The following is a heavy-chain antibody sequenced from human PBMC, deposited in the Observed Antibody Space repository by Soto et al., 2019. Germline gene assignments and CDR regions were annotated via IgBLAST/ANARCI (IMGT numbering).Heavy chain of an antibody. V-gene: IGHV4-39*01. Sequence: KPSETLSLTCFVSGESISSSSYYWGWIRQPPGKGLEWIGSIYYSGRTYYNPSFKSRVTISIDTSKNQFSLKLSSVTATDTAVYYCARQRTTVVTQAYFDHWGQGALVTVS. CDR2: IYYSGRT. CDR3: ARQRTTVVTQAYFDH. J-gene: IGHJ4*02. CDR1: GESISSSSYY. D-gene: IGHD2-21*02.